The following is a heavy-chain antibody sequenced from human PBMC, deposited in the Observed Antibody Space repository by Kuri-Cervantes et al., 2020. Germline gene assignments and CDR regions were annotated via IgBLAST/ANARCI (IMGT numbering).Heavy chain of an antibody. V-gene: IGHV3-15*01. D-gene: IGHD5-12*01. CDR2: IKAKTEGGAT. CDR1: GFTFTDVR. J-gene: IGHJ4*02. CDR3: LATLQSRFSSDY. Sequence: GRSLRLSCAASGFTFTDVRMSWVRRAPGKGLEWVGRIKAKTEGGATDYAAPVKGRFTISRDDSKDTLYLQMNSLKTEDTAVYYCLATLQSRFSSDYWGQGTPVTVSS.